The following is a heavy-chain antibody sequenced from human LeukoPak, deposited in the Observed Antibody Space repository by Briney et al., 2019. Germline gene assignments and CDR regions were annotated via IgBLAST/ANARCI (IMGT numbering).Heavy chain of an antibody. D-gene: IGHD7-27*01. CDR1: GFTFSSYW. CDR3: TTGNWGPY. CDR2: IKQDGSDK. J-gene: IGHJ4*02. V-gene: IGHV3-7*03. Sequence: GGSLRLSCAASGFTFSSYWMSWVRQAPGKGLEWVANIKQDGSDKYYVDSVKGRFTISKNTMYLHMNSLRTEDTAVYYCTTGNWGPYWGQGTLVTVSS.